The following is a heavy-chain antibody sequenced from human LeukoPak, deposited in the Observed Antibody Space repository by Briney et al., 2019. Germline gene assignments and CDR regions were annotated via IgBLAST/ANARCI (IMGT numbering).Heavy chain of an antibody. CDR2: INSDGSSR. V-gene: IGHV3-74*01. J-gene: IGHJ5*02. Sequence: GGSLRLSCAASGFTFSSYWMHWVRQAPGKGLVWVSRINSDGSSRSYADSVKGRFTVSRDNAKNTLYLQMNSLRAEDTAVYYCARDNYDFWSGGTPFDPWGQGTLVTVSS. CDR3: ARDNYDFWSGGTPFDP. CDR1: GFTFSSYW. D-gene: IGHD3-3*01.